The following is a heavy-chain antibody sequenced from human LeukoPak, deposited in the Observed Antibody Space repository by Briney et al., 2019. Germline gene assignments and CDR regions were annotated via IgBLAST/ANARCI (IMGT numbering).Heavy chain of an antibody. D-gene: IGHD3-22*01. J-gene: IGHJ4*02. CDR1: GFTFSSYS. CDR2: ISSSSSYI. V-gene: IGHV3-21*01. CDR3: ARNFYDSTGYYYAFDC. Sequence: GGSLRLSCAASGFTFSSYSMNWVRQAPGKGLEWVSSISSSSSYIYYADSVKGRFTISRDNAKNSLYLQMSSLRAEDTAVYYCARNFYDSTGYYYAFDCWGQGTLVTVSS.